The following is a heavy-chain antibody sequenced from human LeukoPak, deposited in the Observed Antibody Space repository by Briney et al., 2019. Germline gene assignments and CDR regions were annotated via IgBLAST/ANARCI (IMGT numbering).Heavy chain of an antibody. J-gene: IGHJ4*02. D-gene: IGHD3-22*01. V-gene: IGHV3-30*03. CDR1: GFTFSSYG. CDR3: ARDSYGNSGYYYVSDY. Sequence: GGSLRLSCATSGFTFSSYGMHWVRQAPGKGLEWVAVISYDGSNKYYADSVKGRFTISRDNAKNSLYLQMNSLRDEDTAVYYCARDSYGNSGYYYVSDYWGQGTLVTVSS. CDR2: ISYDGSNK.